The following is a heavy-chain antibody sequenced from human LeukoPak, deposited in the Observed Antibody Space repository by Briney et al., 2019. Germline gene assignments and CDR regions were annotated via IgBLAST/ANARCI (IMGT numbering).Heavy chain of an antibody. V-gene: IGHV4-59*08. CDR2: IYSSGST. J-gene: IGHJ4*02. Sequence: SETLSLTCTVSGGSISGYYWTWIRQPPGKGLEWIGYIYSSGSTNYNPSLKSRVTISVDTSKNQFSLRLSSVTAADTAVYYCARHRYTSSSSYFDFWGQGTLSPSPQ. D-gene: IGHD6-6*01. CDR3: ARHRYTSSSSYFDF. CDR1: GGSISGYY.